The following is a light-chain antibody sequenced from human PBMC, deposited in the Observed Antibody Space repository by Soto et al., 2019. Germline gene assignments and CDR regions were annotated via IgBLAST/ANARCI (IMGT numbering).Light chain of an antibody. J-gene: IGKJ4*01. CDR2: AAS. CDR1: QGITNY. V-gene: IGKV1-27*01. Sequence: DIQMTQSPSSLSASAGDRVTITCRASQGITNYLAWYQQRPGRVPKLLISAASTLQSGVPSRFSGSGSGTDFTLTISTLQPEDVATYYCQKYDGAPLTFGGGTKVEIK. CDR3: QKYDGAPLT.